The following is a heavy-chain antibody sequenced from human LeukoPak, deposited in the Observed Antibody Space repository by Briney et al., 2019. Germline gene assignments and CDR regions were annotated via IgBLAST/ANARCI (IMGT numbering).Heavy chain of an antibody. V-gene: IGHV1-69*13. CDR1: GYTFTSYG. CDR3: ARTHDYGDYDTFSNAFDI. J-gene: IGHJ3*02. CDR2: MIPSFGTA. D-gene: IGHD4-17*01. Sequence: ASVKVSCTSSGYTFTSYGISWVRQAPGQGLEWMGGMIPSFGTANYAQKFQGRVTITADESTSTAYMELSSLRSEDTAVYYCARTHDYGDYDTFSNAFDIWGQGTMVTVSS.